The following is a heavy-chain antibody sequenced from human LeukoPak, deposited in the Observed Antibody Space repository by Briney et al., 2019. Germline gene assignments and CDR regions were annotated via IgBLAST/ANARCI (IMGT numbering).Heavy chain of an antibody. CDR2: INPNSGGT. CDR3: AGGPIRGSWTAFDY. D-gene: IGHD6-13*01. V-gene: IGHV1-2*02. Sequence: GASVKVSCKSSGYTFSGYYMHWVRQAPGQGLEGMGWINPNSGGTNYAQKFQGRVTMNRDTSISTAYMELSRLRSDDTAVSYCAGGPIRGSWTAFDYWGQGTLVTVSS. CDR1: GYTFSGYY. J-gene: IGHJ4*02.